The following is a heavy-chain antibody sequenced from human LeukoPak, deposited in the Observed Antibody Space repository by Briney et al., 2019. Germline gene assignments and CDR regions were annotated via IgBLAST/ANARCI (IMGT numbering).Heavy chain of an antibody. D-gene: IGHD4-11*01. J-gene: IGHJ4*02. V-gene: IGHV4-4*02. Sequence: SGTLSLTCALSGESITSDNWWSWGRQAPGKVLEWIGEIHHSAGTNYNPSPRSRVTMSIDSSQDHFYLHLQSVTAADTGMYFCAKDLGSNPGYWGQGTLVTVSS. CDR2: IHHSAGT. CDR3: AKDLGSNPGY. CDR1: GESITSDNW.